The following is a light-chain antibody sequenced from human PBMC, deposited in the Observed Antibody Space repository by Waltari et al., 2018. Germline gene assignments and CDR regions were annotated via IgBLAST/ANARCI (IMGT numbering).Light chain of an antibody. CDR2: EVS. CDR1: SRDVGRYNL. CDR3: CSFAGSSISMV. J-gene: IGLJ2*01. Sequence: QSALTQPASVSGSPGQSTTVSCTGTSRDVGRYNLVSWYQQHPGKAPKLIIYEVSERPPGVSVRFSGSKSGNTASLTISGLQAKDEGDYYCCSFAGSSISMVFGGGTKLTVL. V-gene: IGLV2-23*02.